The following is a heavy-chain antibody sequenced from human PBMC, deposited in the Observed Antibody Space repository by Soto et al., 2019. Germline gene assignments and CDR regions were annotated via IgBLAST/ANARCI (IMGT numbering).Heavy chain of an antibody. CDR1: GTSISSYY. CDR2: IYYSGST. CDR3: SCRDYDILTGYYTAFDI. Sequence: SETLSLTSTVSGTSISSYYWSWIRQPPGKGLEWIGYIYYSGSTNYNPSLKSRVTISVDTSKNQFSLKLSSVTAAATAVYYCSCRDYDILTGYYTAFDIWGQGTMVTVSS. V-gene: IGHV4-59*08. J-gene: IGHJ3*02. D-gene: IGHD3-9*01.